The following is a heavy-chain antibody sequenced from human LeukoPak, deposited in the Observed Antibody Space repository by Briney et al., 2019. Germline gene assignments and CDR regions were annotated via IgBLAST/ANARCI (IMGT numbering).Heavy chain of an antibody. CDR3: ARAPGGGGFDY. CDR2: FYYTTGST. V-gene: IGHV4-39*07. D-gene: IGHD3-16*01. J-gene: IGHJ4*02. Sequence: SETLSLTCTVSGDSISSSSYYWGWVRQPPGKGLEWIGSFYYTTGSTYYNPSLKSRVAISVDTSKNQLSLTLNSVTAADTALYFCARAPGGGGFDYWGQGTLVTVSS. CDR1: GDSISSSSYY.